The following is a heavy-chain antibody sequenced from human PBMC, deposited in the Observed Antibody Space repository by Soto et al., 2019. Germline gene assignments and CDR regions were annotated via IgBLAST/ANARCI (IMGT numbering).Heavy chain of an antibody. Sequence: LSLTCTVSGGSISSGGYYWSWIRQHPGKGLEWIGYIYYSGSTYYNPSLRSRVTISVDTSKNQFSLKLSSVTAADTAVYYCARDYLDCSSTSCYNWFDPWGQGTLVTVSS. CDR2: IYYSGST. V-gene: IGHV4-31*03. J-gene: IGHJ5*02. D-gene: IGHD2-2*01. CDR1: GGSISSGGYY. CDR3: ARDYLDCSSTSCYNWFDP.